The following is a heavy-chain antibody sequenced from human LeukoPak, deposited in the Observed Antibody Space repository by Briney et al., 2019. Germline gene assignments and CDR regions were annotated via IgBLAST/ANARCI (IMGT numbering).Heavy chain of an antibody. CDR1: GGSISSSSYY. J-gene: IGHJ6*02. V-gene: IGHV4-39*01. CDR3: ARHVDGYYYYGMDV. CDR2: IYYSGNT. Sequence: SETLSLTCTVSGGSISSSSYYWGWIRQPPGKGLEWIGSIYYSGNTYYNPSLKSRVTISADTSKNQFSLKLSSVTAADTAVYYCARHVDGYYYYGMDVWGQGTTVTVSS. D-gene: IGHD2-15*01.